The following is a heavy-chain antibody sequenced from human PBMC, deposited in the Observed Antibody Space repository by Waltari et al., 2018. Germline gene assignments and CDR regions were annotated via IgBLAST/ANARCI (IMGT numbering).Heavy chain of an antibody. Sequence: EVQLVQSGAEVKKPEESLRISCEGSGYSFTSHWISWVRQMPGKGLEGVGRMGPSDSFRNYGPAFEGHVTISVDKSLRTAYLQWDSLKASDTAIYYCVRHRTTYPLEIDYWGQGTLVTVSS. J-gene: IGHJ4*02. V-gene: IGHV5-10-1*01. CDR3: VRHRTTYPLEIDY. CDR2: MGPSDSFR. D-gene: IGHD2-2*01. CDR1: GYSFTSHW.